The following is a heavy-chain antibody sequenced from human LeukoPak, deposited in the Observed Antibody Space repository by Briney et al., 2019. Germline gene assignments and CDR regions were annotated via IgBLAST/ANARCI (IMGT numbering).Heavy chain of an antibody. CDR2: IYHSGST. CDR1: GVSISSGGYS. Sequence: PSETLSLTCAVSGVSISSGGYSWSWIQQPPGKGLEWIGYIYHSGSTYYNPSLKSRVTISVDRSKNQFSLKLSSVTAADTAVYYCARGQGDDYGHKYYFDYWGQGTLVTVSS. V-gene: IGHV4-30-2*01. D-gene: IGHD4-17*01. CDR3: ARGQGDDYGHKYYFDY. J-gene: IGHJ4*02.